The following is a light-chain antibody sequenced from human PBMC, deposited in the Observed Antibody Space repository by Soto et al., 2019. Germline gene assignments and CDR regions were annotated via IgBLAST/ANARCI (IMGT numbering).Light chain of an antibody. CDR2: LNSDGSH. CDR3: QTCGTGFWV. Sequence: QLVLTQSPSASASLGASVKLTCTLSSGHSSYAIAWPQQQPEKGPRYLMKLNSDGSHTKGDGIPDRFSGSSSGAERYLTISSLQSEDEADYYCQTCGTGFWVFGGGTKLTVL. V-gene: IGLV4-69*01. CDR1: SGHSSYA. J-gene: IGLJ3*02.